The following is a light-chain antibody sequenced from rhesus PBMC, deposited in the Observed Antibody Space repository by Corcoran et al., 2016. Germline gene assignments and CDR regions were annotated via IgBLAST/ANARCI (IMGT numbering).Light chain of an antibody. Sequence: DIQMTQSPSSLSASVGDTVTITCQASQGIRKYLAWYQQKPGKAPKSLIYDAATLQSGVPSRFSGSGSGTEVTLTISSLQPEDFATYYCQQHYTYPRTFGQGSKVEIK. CDR2: DAA. CDR1: QGIRKY. CDR3: QQHYTYPRT. V-gene: IGKV1-25*01. J-gene: IGKJ1*01.